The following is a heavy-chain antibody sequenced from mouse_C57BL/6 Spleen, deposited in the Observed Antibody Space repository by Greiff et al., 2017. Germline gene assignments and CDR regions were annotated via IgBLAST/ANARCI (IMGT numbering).Heavy chain of an antibody. CDR1: GYTFTDYE. V-gene: IGHV1-15*01. CDR2: IDPETGGT. Sequence: QVHVKQSGAELVRPGASVTLSCKASGYTFTDYEMHWVKQTPVHGLEWIGAIDPETGGTAYNQKFKGKAILTADKSSSTAYMELRSLTSEDSAVYYCTRSWGITTVVDYWGQGTTLTVSS. CDR3: TRSWGITTVVDY. D-gene: IGHD1-1*01. J-gene: IGHJ2*01.